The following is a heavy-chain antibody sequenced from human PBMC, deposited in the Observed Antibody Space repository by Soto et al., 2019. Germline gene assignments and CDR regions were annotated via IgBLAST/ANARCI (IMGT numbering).Heavy chain of an antibody. J-gene: IGHJ4*02. V-gene: IGHV3-30*03. CDR2: ISFDGSIK. CDR1: VVIVSSYG. Sequence: GGALRLSCAACVVIVSSYGRQCVRQAQGKGLEWVAVISFDGSIKDYAESVKGRFTISRDNSKNTLYLQMNSLRAEDTAVYYCATLGSWYGPFDYLGQGTLVTV. D-gene: IGHD6-13*01. CDR3: ATLGSWYGPFDY.